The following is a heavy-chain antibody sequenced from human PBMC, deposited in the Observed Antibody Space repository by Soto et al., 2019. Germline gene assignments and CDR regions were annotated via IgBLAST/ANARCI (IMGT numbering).Heavy chain of an antibody. D-gene: IGHD2-15*01. CDR2: ISYDGSNK. CDR1: GFTFSSYG. Sequence: GWSLRLSCAASGFTFSSYGMHLVRQAPGKGLEWVAVISYDGSNKYYADSVKGRFTISRENSKNTLYLQMNSLRAEDTAVYYCAKARTIAVSKSPFEYWGQGTPVTVS. CDR3: AKARTIAVSKSPFEY. J-gene: IGHJ4*02. V-gene: IGHV3-30*18.